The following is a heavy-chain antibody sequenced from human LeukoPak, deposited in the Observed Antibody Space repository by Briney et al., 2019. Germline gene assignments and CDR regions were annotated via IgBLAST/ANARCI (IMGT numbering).Heavy chain of an antibody. CDR2: IDWDDDK. CDR1: GFSLSTSGMC. J-gene: IGHJ2*01. D-gene: IGHD6-13*01. V-gene: IGHV2-70*01. CDR3: ARMTQQLVYWYFDL. Sequence: SGPALVKPTQTLTLTCTFSGFSLSTSGMCMSWIRQPPGKALEWLALIDWDDDKYYSTSLKTRLTISKDTSKNQVVLTMTNMDPVDTATYYCARMTQQLVYWYFDLWGRGTLVTVSS.